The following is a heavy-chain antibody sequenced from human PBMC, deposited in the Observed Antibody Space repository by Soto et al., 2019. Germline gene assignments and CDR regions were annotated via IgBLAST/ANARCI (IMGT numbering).Heavy chain of an antibody. CDR1: GGSISSSSYY. J-gene: IGHJ5*02. CDR2: IYYSGST. V-gene: IGHV4-39*01. Sequence: QLQLQESGPGLVKPSETLSLTCTVSGGSISSSSYYWGWIRQPPGKGLEWIGSIYYSGSTYYNPSLKSRVTISVDTSKNQFSLKLSSVTAADTAVYYCARLPGGLMVRGVPGGWFDPWGQGTLVTVSS. D-gene: IGHD3-10*01. CDR3: ARLPGGLMVRGVPGGWFDP.